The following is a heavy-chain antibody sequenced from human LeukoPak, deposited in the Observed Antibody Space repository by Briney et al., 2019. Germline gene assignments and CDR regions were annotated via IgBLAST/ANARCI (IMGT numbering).Heavy chain of an antibody. CDR3: ATRKLGNDY. Sequence: KPSETLSLTCNVSGGSISSSSYYWGWIRQPAGKALEWIGRIYSGGTTTYNPSLESRVTISVDTSKNQFSLKLYSVTAADTAVYYCATRKLGNDYWGQGTLVTVSS. J-gene: IGHJ4*02. CDR1: GGSISSSSYY. D-gene: IGHD7-27*01. V-gene: IGHV4-61*02. CDR2: IYSGGTT.